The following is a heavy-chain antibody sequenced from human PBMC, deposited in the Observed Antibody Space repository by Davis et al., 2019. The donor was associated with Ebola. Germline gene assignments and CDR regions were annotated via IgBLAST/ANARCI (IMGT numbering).Heavy chain of an antibody. CDR3: ARRILLSSRGGVDV. CDR2: IGASNEGI. V-gene: IGHV3-21*06. Sequence: GESPKTPCAASGLTFSPDAMYCFRQAPGKGLEWVSHIGASNEGISYTDSVKGRFTISRDNAKDSLYLYMNSLRDDDMAVYYCARRILLSSRGGVDVWGQGTTVTVSS. D-gene: IGHD6-19*01. J-gene: IGHJ6*02. CDR1: GLTFSPDA.